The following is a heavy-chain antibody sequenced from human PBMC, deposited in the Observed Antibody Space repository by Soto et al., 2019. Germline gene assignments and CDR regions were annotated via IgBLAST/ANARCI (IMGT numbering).Heavy chain of an antibody. J-gene: IGHJ3*02. CDR3: ARAPYSSSWYAFDI. CDR1: GFTFSSYE. Sequence: GGSLRLSCAASGFTFSSYEMNWVRQAPGKGLEWVSYISSSGSTIYYADSVKGQFTISRDNAKNSLYLQMNSLRAEDTAVYYCARAPYSSSWYAFDIWGQGTMVTVSS. V-gene: IGHV3-48*03. D-gene: IGHD6-13*01. CDR2: ISSSGSTI.